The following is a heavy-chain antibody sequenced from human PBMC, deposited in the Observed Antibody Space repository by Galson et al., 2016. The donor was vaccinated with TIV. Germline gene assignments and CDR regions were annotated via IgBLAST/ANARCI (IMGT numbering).Heavy chain of an antibody. D-gene: IGHD2-15*01. J-gene: IGHJ4*01. CDR3: VRGGEVVGRASQMND. CDR1: GFTFTNYW. V-gene: IGHV3-74*01. Sequence: LRLSCAASGFTFTNYWMHWVRQVPGKGLVWVSRINIDGSSVSYADSVEGRFTTSRDNGKNTLYLQLNSLRAEDTAVYHCVRGGEVVGRASQMNDWGQGALVTVSS. CDR2: INIDGSSV.